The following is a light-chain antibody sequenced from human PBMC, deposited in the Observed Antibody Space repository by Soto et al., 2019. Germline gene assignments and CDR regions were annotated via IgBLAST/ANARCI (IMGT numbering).Light chain of an antibody. CDR2: GAS. CDR1: QSVSSN. CDR3: QQYNNWPPLT. Sequence: EIVMTPSPAPLSVSPGERATLSCRASQSVSSNLAWYQQKPGQAPRLLIYGASTRATGIPARFSGSGSETEFTLTISSLQSEDFAVYYCQQYNNWPPLTFGGGTKVEIK. J-gene: IGKJ4*01. V-gene: IGKV3-15*01.